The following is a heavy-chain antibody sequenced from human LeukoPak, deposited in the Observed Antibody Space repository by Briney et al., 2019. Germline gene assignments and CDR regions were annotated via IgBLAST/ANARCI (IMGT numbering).Heavy chain of an antibody. Sequence: SETLSLTCTVSGGSISSSSYYWGWTRQPPGKGLEWIGSIYYSGSTYYNPSLKSRVTISVDTSKNQFSLKLSSVTAADTAVYYCASPRGYSYGLFPYYYYYMDVWGKGTTVTVSS. CDR3: ASPRGYSYGLFPYYYYYMDV. J-gene: IGHJ6*03. CDR1: GGSISSSSYY. V-gene: IGHV4-39*07. CDR2: IYYSGST. D-gene: IGHD5-18*01.